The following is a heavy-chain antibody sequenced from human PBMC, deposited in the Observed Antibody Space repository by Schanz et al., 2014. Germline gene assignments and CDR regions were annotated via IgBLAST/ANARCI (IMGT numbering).Heavy chain of an antibody. V-gene: IGHV1-18*01. Sequence: QVQLVQSGADVKKPGASVKVSCKASGYTFTSHGISWVRQAPGQGPEFMGWISTFRNEDTNSAQRFQGRLTMTTDTSTSTAYMELNSLTSEDTAVYYCARVSMEFERGKSYYYYMDVWGRGTTVTVSS. CDR1: GYTFTSHG. J-gene: IGHJ6*03. CDR3: ARVSMEFERGKSYYYYMDV. D-gene: IGHD3-10*01. CDR2: ISTFRNEDT.